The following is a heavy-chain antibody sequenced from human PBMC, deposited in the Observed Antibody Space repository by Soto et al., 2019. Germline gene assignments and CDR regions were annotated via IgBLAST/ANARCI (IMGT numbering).Heavy chain of an antibody. J-gene: IGHJ4*02. CDR3: AIWKAAGTLDY. D-gene: IGHD6-13*01. CDR2: INTDNGNT. Sequence: SVKVSCKASGCTLTSYAIHLLRQAPGQRLEWMGWINTDNGNTKYSQKFQGRVTITRDTSASTSYMELSSLRSEDTAVYYCAIWKAAGTLDYWGQGTLVTVSS. V-gene: IGHV1-3*04. CDR1: GCTLTSYA.